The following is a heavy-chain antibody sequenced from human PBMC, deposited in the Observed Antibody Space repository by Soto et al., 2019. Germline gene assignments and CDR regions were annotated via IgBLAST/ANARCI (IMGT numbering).Heavy chain of an antibody. CDR2: IYPGDSDT. Sequence: PGESLKISCKGSGYSFTSYWIGWVRQMPGKGLEWMGIIYPGDSDTRYSPSFQGQVTISADKSISTAYLQWSSLKASDTAMYYCARAYYDICTGSHLSWFEPGDQEALVTVSS. CDR1: GYSFTSYW. V-gene: IGHV5-51*01. J-gene: IGHJ5*01. D-gene: IGHD3-9*01. CDR3: ARAYYDICTGSHLSWFEP.